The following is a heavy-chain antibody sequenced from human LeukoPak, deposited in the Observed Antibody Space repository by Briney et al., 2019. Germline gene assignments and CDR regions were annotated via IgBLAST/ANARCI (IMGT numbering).Heavy chain of an antibody. J-gene: IGHJ4*02. D-gene: IGHD3-22*01. CDR1: GFTFSDHY. CDR2: TRNKANSYTT. V-gene: IGHV3-72*01. Sequence: PGGSLRLSCAASGFTFSDHYMDWVRQAPGKGLEWVGRTRNKANSYTTEYAASVKGRFTISRDDSKNSLYLQMNSLKTEDTAVYYCARADSSGYYFGNDYWGQGTLVTVSS. CDR3: ARADSSGYYFGNDY.